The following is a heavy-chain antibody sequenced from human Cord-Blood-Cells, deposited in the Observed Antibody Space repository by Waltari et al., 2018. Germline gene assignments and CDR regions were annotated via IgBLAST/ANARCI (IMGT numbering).Heavy chain of an antibody. CDR2: KKQDGSEK. CDR1: GFTFSSYW. V-gene: IGHV3-7*01. Sequence: EVQLVESGGGLVQPGGSLRLSCAASGFTFSSYWMSWVRQAPGKGLEWVGNKKQDGSEKYYVDSVKGRFTISRDNAKNSLYLQMNSLRAEDTAVYYCARVMGLDAFDIWGQGTMVTVSS. J-gene: IGHJ3*02. CDR3: ARVMGLDAFDI.